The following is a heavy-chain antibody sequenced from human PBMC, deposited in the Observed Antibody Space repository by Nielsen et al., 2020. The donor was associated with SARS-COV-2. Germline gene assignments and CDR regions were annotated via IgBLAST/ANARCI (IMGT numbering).Heavy chain of an antibody. V-gene: IGHV3-13*04. D-gene: IGHD6-13*01. J-gene: IGHJ4*02. CDR1: GFKFSSYD. CDR2: IDSSGYT. Sequence: GGSLRLSCAASGFKFSSYDMHWVRQATGKGLEWVSSIDSSGYTYYEGSVKGRFTVSRENAMNSLYLQMNSLRVGDTAVYYCARGPGIAAEVYWGQGTLVTVSS. CDR3: ARGPGIAAEVY.